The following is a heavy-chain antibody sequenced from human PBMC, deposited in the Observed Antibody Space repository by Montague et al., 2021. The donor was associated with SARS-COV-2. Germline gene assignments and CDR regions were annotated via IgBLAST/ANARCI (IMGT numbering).Heavy chain of an antibody. J-gene: IGHJ4*02. CDR2: TNYRSEWTS. D-gene: IGHD4-17*01. Sequence: CAISGDSVCVKTAARRSDRQSPAGGLEWLGRTNYRSEWTSDYATSVEGRISIDPDTSKNQFFLHLRSVTPEDTGVYYCVRDTGSAQAGFDAWGQGTLVTVSS. CDR1: GDSVCVKTAA. CDR3: VRDTGSAQAGFDA. V-gene: IGHV6-1*01.